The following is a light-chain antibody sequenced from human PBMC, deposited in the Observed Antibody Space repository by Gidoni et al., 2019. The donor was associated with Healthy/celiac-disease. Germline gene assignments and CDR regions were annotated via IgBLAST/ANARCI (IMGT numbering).Light chain of an antibody. V-gene: IGKV1-39*01. CDR3: QQSYSTLRT. CDR2: AAS. CDR1: QSISSY. J-gene: IGKJ1*01. Sequence: DIQMTQSPSSLSASVGDRVTITCRARQSISSYLNWYQQKPGKAPKLLIYAASSLQSGVTSRFSGSGSGTDFTLTISSLQPEDFATYYCQQSYSTLRTFGQXTKVEIK.